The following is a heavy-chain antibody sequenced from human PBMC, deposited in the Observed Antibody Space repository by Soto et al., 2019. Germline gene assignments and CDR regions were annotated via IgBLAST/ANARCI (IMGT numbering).Heavy chain of an antibody. D-gene: IGHD3-9*01. J-gene: IGHJ4*02. Sequence: SETLSLTCTVSGGSISSSSYYWGWIRQPPGKGLEWIGSIYYSGSTYHNPSLKSRVTISVDTSKNQFSLKLSSVTAADTAVYYCARHRGYYDILTGYYTELNFDYWGQGTQVTVSS. CDR1: GGSISSSSYY. CDR2: IYYSGST. CDR3: ARHRGYYDILTGYYTELNFDY. V-gene: IGHV4-39*01.